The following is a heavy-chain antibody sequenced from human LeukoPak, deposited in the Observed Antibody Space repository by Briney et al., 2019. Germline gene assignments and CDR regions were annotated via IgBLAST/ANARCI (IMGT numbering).Heavy chain of an antibody. Sequence: ASVKVSCKVSGYTLTELSMHWVRQAPGKGLEWMGGFDPEDGETIYAQKFQGRVTMTRNTSISTAYMELSSLRSEDTAVYYCARGRTLSRYFDWFLGDYGMDVWGQGTTVTVSS. D-gene: IGHD3-9*01. J-gene: IGHJ6*02. CDR2: FDPEDGET. CDR1: GYTLTELS. CDR3: ARGRTLSRYFDWFLGDYGMDV. V-gene: IGHV1-24*01.